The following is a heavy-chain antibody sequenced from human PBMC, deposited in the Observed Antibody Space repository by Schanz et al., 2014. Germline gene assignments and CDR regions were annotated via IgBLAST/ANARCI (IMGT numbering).Heavy chain of an antibody. J-gene: IGHJ4*02. V-gene: IGHV3-21*04. D-gene: IGHD3-16*01. Sequence: EVKLVESGGGLVKPGGSLRLSCAVSGFMFANHTMNWVRQAPGKGLEWVSSISGTSRFIFYTDSVKGRFTISRDNSRKTLSLQMNSLRAEDTAVYYCAKHRHYADNNGYPGIDYWGQGTLVTVSS. CDR2: ISGTSRFI. CDR1: GFMFANHT. CDR3: AKHRHYADNNGYPGIDY.